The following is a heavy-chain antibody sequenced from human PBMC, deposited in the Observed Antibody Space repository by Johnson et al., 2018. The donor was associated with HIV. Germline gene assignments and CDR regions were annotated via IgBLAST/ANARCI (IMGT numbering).Heavy chain of an antibody. Sequence: VQLVESGGGVVQPGGSLRLSCAASGFTVSSNYMSWVRQAPGKGLEWDSIIYGAGRTYYADSVKGRCTISRDNSKNTLYLQMNSLRAEDTAVYYCARGGGYSIAAPSDAFDIWGQGTMVTVSS. CDR2: IYGAGRT. CDR3: ARGGGYSIAAPSDAFDI. D-gene: IGHD6-6*01. J-gene: IGHJ3*02. CDR1: GFTVSSNY. V-gene: IGHV3-66*02.